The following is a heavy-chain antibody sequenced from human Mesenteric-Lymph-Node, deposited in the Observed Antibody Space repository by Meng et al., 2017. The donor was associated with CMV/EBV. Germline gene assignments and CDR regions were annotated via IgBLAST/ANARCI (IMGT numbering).Heavy chain of an antibody. J-gene: IGHJ5*02. D-gene: IGHD3-16*01. CDR3: ARDLRLHLWGWFDP. V-gene: IGHV4-39*07. CDR1: GGSISSSSYY. Sequence: SETLSLTCTVSGGSISSSSYYWGWIRQPPGKGLEWIGSIYYSGSTYYNPSLKSRVTISVDTSKNQFSLKLSSVTAADTAVYCCARDLRLHLWGWFDPWGQGTLVTVSS. CDR2: IYYSGST.